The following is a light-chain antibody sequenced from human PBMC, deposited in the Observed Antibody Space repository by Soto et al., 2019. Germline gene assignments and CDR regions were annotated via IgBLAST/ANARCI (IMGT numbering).Light chain of an antibody. V-gene: IGKV3-11*01. J-gene: IGKJ4*01. CDR3: HQRGDWPLT. CDR2: DAS. CDR1: QSVSSY. Sequence: PGERATLSCRASQSVSSYLAGYQQKPGQAPRLLIFDASNRATGIPARFSGSGSGTDFTLTISSLEPEDFAVDYCHQRGDWPLTFGGGTKVEIK.